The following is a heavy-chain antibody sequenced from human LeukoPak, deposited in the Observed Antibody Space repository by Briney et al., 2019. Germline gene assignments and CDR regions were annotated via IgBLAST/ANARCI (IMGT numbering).Heavy chain of an antibody. Sequence: SETLSLTCSVSGGSVSTDYYFCNWPRQPAGKELEWIGRVYISGTTHYNASLNTRFTMAVDTSKTLFSLRLSAATAADTAVYYCAGYREPYDHLPHSLTIWGQGTMVAVSS. J-gene: IGHJ3*02. CDR3: AGYREPYDHLPHSLTI. V-gene: IGHV4-61*02. CDR2: VYISGTT. D-gene: IGHD3-16*02. CDR1: GGSVSTDYYF.